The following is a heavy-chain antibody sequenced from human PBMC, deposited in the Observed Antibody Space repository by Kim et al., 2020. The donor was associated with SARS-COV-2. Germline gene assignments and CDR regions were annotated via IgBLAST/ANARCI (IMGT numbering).Heavy chain of an antibody. J-gene: IGHJ6*01. V-gene: IGHV3-30*04. CDR1: GFTFSSYA. Sequence: GGSLRLSCAASGFTFSSYAMHWVRQAPGKGLEWVAVISYDGSNKYYADSVKGRFTISRDNSKNTLYLQMNSLRAEDTAVYYCARDHYGSGSYYYYYYGM. D-gene: IGHD3-10*01. CDR3: ARDHYGSGSYYYYYYGM. CDR2: ISYDGSNK.